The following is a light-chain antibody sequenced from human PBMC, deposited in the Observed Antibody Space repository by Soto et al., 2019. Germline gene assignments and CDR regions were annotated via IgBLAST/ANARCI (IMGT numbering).Light chain of an antibody. CDR3: QQYGSSRNR. J-gene: IGKJ5*01. CDR1: QRVGTY. CDR2: DAS. V-gene: IGKV3-11*01. Sequence: ARQRVGTYLAWYQQKPGQAPRLLIYDASNAAGGIPARFFGSGCGTNRTSTISSVEPEDLAVYFCQQYGSSRNRFGQGQRWIL.